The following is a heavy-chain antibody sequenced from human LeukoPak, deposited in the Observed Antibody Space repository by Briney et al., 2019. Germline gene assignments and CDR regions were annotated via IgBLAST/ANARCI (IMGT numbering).Heavy chain of an antibody. CDR3: ARAVVGYCGGDCPDI. D-gene: IGHD2-21*02. CDR1: GYSISSGYY. V-gene: IGHV4-38-2*01. CDR2: IYHSGST. J-gene: IGHJ3*02. Sequence: SETLSLTCAVSGYSISSGYYWGWIRQPPGKGLEWIGSIYHSGSTYYNPSLKSRATISVDTSKNHCSLKLSSVTAADTAVYYCARAVVGYCGGDCPDIWGKGTMVTVSS.